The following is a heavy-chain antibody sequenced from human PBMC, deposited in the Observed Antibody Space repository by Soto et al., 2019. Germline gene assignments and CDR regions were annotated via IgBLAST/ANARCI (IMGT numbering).Heavy chain of an antibody. CDR3: ARDQRYYGSGSQADWFDP. CDR2: IIPILGIA. Sequence: EASVKVSCKASGGTFSSYTISWVRQAPGQGLEWMGRIIPILGIANYAQKLQGRVTMTTDTSSSTAYMELRSLRSDDTAVYYCARDQRYYGSGSQADWFDPWGQGTLVTVSS. CDR1: GGTFSSYT. V-gene: IGHV1-69*04. D-gene: IGHD3-10*01. J-gene: IGHJ5*02.